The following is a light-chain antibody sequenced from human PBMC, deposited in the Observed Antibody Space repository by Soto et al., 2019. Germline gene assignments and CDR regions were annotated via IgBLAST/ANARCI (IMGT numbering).Light chain of an antibody. CDR3: QSYDSSLRALV. Sequence: SVLTQSPPVSGAPGQRVSISCLWGSSNIGAGYDVHWYQQLPGTAPKLLMFDNNNRPSGVPDRFSGSRSATSASLAITGLQAEDEADYYCQSYDSSLRALVFGGGTKVTVL. CDR2: DNN. CDR1: SSNIGAGYD. V-gene: IGLV1-40*01. J-gene: IGLJ2*01.